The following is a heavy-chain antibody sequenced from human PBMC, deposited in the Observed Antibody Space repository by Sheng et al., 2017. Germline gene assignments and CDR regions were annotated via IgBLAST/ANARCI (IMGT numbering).Heavy chain of an antibody. Sequence: QLVQSGAEVKKPGSSVKVSCKASGDIFTSYSFSWVRQAPGQGLEWLGTVIPILDKITYAHKVQGRLTITADKSTSTAYMELRTLTSEDTAMFFCATGGVRGGPXLPTYYYG. D-gene: IGHD3-10*01. CDR1: GDIFTSYS. V-gene: IGHV1-69*08. J-gene: IGHJ6*01. CDR3: ATGGVRGGPXLPTYYYG. CDR2: VIPILDKI.